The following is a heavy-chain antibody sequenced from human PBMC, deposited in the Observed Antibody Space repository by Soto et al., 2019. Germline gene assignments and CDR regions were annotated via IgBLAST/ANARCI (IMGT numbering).Heavy chain of an antibody. V-gene: IGHV3-11*01. J-gene: IGHJ4*01. D-gene: IGHD3-22*01. CDR2: ISGGGGSTI. Sequence: PGGSLRLSCAASGFTFGDYYMTWVRQAPGKGLEWLSYISGGGGSTIYYADSVEGRFTISRDNARNSVFLQMNSLRVDDTAVYYCARMRGYYDSSGYDYWGHGTLVTVSS. CDR1: GFTFGDYY. CDR3: ARMRGYYDSSGYDY.